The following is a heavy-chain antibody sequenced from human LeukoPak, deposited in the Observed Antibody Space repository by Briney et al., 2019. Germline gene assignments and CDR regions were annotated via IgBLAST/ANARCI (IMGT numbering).Heavy chain of an antibody. D-gene: IGHD3-22*01. CDR1: GFTFSNAW. J-gene: IGHJ4*02. V-gene: IGHV3-15*01. Sequence: GXSLRLSCTASGFTFSNAWMNWVRQGPGKGLEWVGRILSKPAGGTTDYAAPVKGRFTISRDDSKNTVYLQMNSLKTEDTALYYCATGGYFYDYWGQGTLVTVSS. CDR2: ILSKPAGGTT. CDR3: ATGGYFYDY.